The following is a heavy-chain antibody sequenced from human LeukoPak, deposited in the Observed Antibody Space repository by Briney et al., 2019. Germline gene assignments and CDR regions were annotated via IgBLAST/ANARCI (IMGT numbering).Heavy chain of an antibody. J-gene: IGHJ6*03. CDR1: GFMFSTYA. CDR2: ISGSGIST. Sequence: GGSLRLSCAASGFMFSTYAMSWVRQVPGKGLDWVSGISGSGISTYYADSVKGQFTISRDNSKNTMYLQMNSLRAEDTAVYYCAKGDYYYYYMDVWGKGTTVTVSS. V-gene: IGHV3-23*01. CDR3: AKGDYYYYYMDV.